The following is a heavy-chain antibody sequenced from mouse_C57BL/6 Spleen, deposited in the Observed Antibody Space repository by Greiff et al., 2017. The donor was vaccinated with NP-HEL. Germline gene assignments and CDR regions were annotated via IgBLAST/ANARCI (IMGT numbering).Heavy chain of an antibody. Sequence: QVQLQQPGAELVRPGTSVKLSCKASGYTFTSYWMHWVKQRPGQGLEWIGVIDPSDSYTNYNQKFKGKATLTVDTSSSTAYMQLSSLTSEDSAVYYCARSPIYYYGSSYDWFAYWGQGTLVTVSA. J-gene: IGHJ3*01. CDR2: IDPSDSYT. D-gene: IGHD1-1*01. CDR3: ARSPIYYYGSSYDWFAY. CDR1: GYTFTSYW. V-gene: IGHV1-59*01.